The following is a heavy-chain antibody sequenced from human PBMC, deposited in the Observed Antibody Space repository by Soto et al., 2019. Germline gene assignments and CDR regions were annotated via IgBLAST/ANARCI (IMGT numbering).Heavy chain of an antibody. CDR3: GRGGSGYIWFNEY. Sequence: QEQLVQSGAEVKKPGSSVKVSCKASGGLFSSYAISWVRQAPGQGLEWMGGIIPVFGTANYAQKFQGRVTITADESTNTAYMELSSVRSEDTAMYYCGRGGSGYIWFNEYWGQGTLVTVSS. CDR1: GGLFSSYA. D-gene: IGHD3-22*01. V-gene: IGHV1-69*01. J-gene: IGHJ4*02. CDR2: IIPVFGTA.